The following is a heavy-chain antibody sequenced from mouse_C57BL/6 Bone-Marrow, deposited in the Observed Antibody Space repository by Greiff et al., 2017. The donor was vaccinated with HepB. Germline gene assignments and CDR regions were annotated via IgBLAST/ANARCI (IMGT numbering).Heavy chain of an antibody. Sequence: QVQLQQSGAELVKPGASVKLSCKASGYTFTSYWMHWVKQRPGQGLEWIGMIHPNSGSTNYNEKFKSKATLTVDKSSSTAYMQLSSLTSEDSAVYYCAIYYYGSTNMDYWGQGTSVTVSS. CDR3: AIYYYGSTNMDY. D-gene: IGHD1-1*01. V-gene: IGHV1-64*01. CDR1: GYTFTSYW. CDR2: IHPNSGST. J-gene: IGHJ4*01.